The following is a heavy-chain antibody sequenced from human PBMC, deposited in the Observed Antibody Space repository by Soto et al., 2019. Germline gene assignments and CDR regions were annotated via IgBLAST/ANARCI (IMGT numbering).Heavy chain of an antibody. V-gene: IGHV4-30-2*01. D-gene: IGHD2-15*01. J-gene: IGHJ5*02. CDR2: IYHSGST. CDR1: GGSIRSGGYS. CDR3: AREVVAATNYFNP. Sequence: SETLSLTCAVSGGSIRSGGYSWSWIRQPPGKGLEWIGYIYHSGSTYYNPSLKSRVTISVDRSKNQFSQKLSSVTAADTAVYYGAREVVAATNYFNPWGQGTLVTVAS.